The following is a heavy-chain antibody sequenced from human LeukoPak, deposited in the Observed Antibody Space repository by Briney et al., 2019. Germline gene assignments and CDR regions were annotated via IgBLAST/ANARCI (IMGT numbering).Heavy chain of an antibody. V-gene: IGHV3-74*01. CDR3: AKIMGSSPSTAYFAY. J-gene: IGHJ4*02. D-gene: IGHD6-6*01. Sequence: PGGSLRLSCAASGFTFSTYWMHWVRQAPGKGLVWVSRINTDGSGTIYADSLKGRFTISRDNSKNTAYLEMNSLRAEETALYHCAKIMGSSPSTAYFAYWGQGTLVTVSS. CDR2: INTDGSGT. CDR1: GFTFSTYW.